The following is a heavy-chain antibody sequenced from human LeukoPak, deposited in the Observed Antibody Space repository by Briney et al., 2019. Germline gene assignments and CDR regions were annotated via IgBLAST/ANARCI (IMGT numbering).Heavy chain of an antibody. V-gene: IGHV4-59*01. J-gene: IGHJ4*02. CDR1: GGSISSYY. CDR2: IYYSGST. CDR3: ARTDSSGWWGH. Sequence: SETLSLTCTVSGGSISSYYWSWIRQPPGKGLEWIGYIYYSGSTNYNPSLKSRVTISVDTSKNQFSLKLSSVTAADTAAYYCARTDSSGWWGHWGQGTLVTVSS. D-gene: IGHD6-19*01.